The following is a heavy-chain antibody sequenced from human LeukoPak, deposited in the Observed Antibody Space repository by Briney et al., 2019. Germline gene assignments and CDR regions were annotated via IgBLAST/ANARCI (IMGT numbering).Heavy chain of an antibody. CDR2: ISSSSSHI. CDR3: ARDPPSFQH. CDR1: GFTFSSYN. J-gene: IGHJ1*01. V-gene: IGHV3-21*01. Sequence: GSLRLSCAASGFTFSSYNMNWVRQAPGKGLEWVSSISSSSSHIYYADSVKGRFTISRDNAKNSLYLQMNSLRAEDTAVYYCARDPPSFQHWGQGTLVTVSS.